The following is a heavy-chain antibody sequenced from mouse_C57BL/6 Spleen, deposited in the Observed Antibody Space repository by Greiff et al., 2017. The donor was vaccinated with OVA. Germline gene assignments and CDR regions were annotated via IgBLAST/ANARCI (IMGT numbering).Heavy chain of an antibody. J-gene: IGHJ4*01. CDR2: IYPSDSET. Sequence: QVQLKQPGAELVRPGSSVKLSCKASGYTFTSYWMDWVKQRPGQGLEWIGNIYPSDSETHYNQKFKDKATLTVDKSSSTAYMQLSSLTSEDSAVYYCARGDSNYVYAMDYWGQGTSVTVSS. CDR1: GYTFTSYW. D-gene: IGHD2-5*01. CDR3: ARGDSNYVYAMDY. V-gene: IGHV1-61*01.